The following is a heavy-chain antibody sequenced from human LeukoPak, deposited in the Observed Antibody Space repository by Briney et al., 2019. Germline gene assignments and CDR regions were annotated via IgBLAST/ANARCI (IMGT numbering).Heavy chain of an antibody. D-gene: IGHD3-22*01. CDR3: AKVAPPANYYDSSGYYYQEAFDI. CDR2: ISYDGSNK. Sequence: GGSLRLSCAASGFTFSSYDMHWVRQAPGKGLEWVAVISYDGSNKYYADSVKGRFTISRDNSKNTLYLQMNSLRAEDTAVYYCAKVAPPANYYDSSGYYYQEAFDIWGQGTMVTVSS. V-gene: IGHV3-30*18. J-gene: IGHJ3*02. CDR1: GFTFSSYD.